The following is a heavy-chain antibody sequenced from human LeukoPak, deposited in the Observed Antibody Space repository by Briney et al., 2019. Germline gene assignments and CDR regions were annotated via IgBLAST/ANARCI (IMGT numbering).Heavy chain of an antibody. CDR2: FSGSGGST. CDR3: ATYRQVLLPFEA. D-gene: IGHD2-8*02. CDR1: GFTFSSYA. V-gene: IGHV3-23*01. Sequence: GGSLRLSCAASGFTFSSYAMSWVRQAPGKGLEWVSAFSGSGGSTYYADSVKGRFTISRDNSKNTLSLQMNSLRAEDTAIYYRATYRQVLLPFEAWGQGTLVTVSS. J-gene: IGHJ5*02.